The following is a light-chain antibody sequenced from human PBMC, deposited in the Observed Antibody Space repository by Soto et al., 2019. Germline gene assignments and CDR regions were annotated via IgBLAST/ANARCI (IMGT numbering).Light chain of an antibody. CDR1: QSISSW. V-gene: IGKV1-5*01. CDR3: QQYNSYSWT. J-gene: IGKJ1*01. CDR2: DAS. Sequence: RMTQSPATLSASVGDRVTITCRASQSISSWLAWYQQKPGKAPKLLIYDASSLESGVPSRFSGSGSGTEFTLTISSLQPDDFATYYCQQYNSYSWTFGQGTKVDIK.